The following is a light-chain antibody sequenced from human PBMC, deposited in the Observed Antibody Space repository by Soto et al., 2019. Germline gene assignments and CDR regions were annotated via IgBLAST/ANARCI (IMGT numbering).Light chain of an antibody. CDR1: SSNFGSNT. CDR3: VAWDDSLNAYVL. CDR2: SNN. J-gene: IGLJ2*01. V-gene: IGLV1-44*01. Sequence: QSALTQPRSASGTPGQRVTISCSGSSSNFGSNTVNWYQQLPGTATKLVIYSNNQRPSGVPDRFSGSKSGTSASLAISGLQSEDEADYYCVAWDDSLNAYVLFGGGTKVTVL.